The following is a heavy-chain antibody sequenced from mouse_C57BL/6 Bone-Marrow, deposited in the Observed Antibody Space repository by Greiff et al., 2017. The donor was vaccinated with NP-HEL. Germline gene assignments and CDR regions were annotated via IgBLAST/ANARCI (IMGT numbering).Heavy chain of an antibody. Sequence: VQLQQPGAELVKPGASVKLSCKASGYTFTSYWMHWVKQRPGQGLEWIGMIHPNSGSTNYNEKFKSKATLTVDKSSSTAYMQLSSLTSEDSAVYYCARWDSSGYRAWFAYWGQGTLLTVSA. V-gene: IGHV1-64*01. CDR2: IHPNSGST. J-gene: IGHJ3*01. D-gene: IGHD3-2*02. CDR1: GYTFTSYW. CDR3: ARWDSSGYRAWFAY.